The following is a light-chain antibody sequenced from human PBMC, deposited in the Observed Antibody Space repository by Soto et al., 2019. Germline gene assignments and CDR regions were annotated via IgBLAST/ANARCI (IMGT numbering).Light chain of an antibody. V-gene: IGKV3-15*01. CDR2: GAS. J-gene: IGKJ1*01. CDR3: QQYNNLPGT. Sequence: EIVFTQSPGTLSLSPGERATLSCSATQSVRSALAWYRQPPGQAPRLLIYGASTRETGILARFSGSGSGTDFTLTISSLQSEDFAVDYCQQYNNLPGTFGQGTKVDIK. CDR1: QSVRSA.